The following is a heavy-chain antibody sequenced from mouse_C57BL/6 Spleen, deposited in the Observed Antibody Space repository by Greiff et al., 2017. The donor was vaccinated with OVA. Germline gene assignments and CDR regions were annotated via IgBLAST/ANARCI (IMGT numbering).Heavy chain of an antibody. D-gene: IGHD2-3*01. V-gene: IGHV1-54*01. CDR2: INPGSGGT. CDR3: ARPYDGYPY. CDR1: GYAFTNYL. Sequence: VQLQQSGAELVRPGTSVKMSCKASGYAFTNYLIEWVKQRPGQGLEWIGVINPGSGGTNYNEKFKGKATLTADKSSSTAYMQLSSLTSEDSAVYFCARPYDGYPYWGQGTTLTVSS. J-gene: IGHJ2*01.